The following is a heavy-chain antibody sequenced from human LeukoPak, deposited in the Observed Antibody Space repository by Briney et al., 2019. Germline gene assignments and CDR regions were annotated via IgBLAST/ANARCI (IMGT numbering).Heavy chain of an antibody. CDR3: AKDQAGATDY. CDR2: ISGSGGST. J-gene: IGHJ4*02. D-gene: IGHD1-26*01. CDR1: GFTFSSYA. V-gene: IGHV3-23*01. Sequence: GGSLRLPRAASGFTFSSYAMSWVRQAPGKGLEWVSAISGSGGSTYYADSLKGRFTISRDNSKNTLYLQMNSLRAEDTAVYYCAKDQAGATDYWGQGTLVTVSS.